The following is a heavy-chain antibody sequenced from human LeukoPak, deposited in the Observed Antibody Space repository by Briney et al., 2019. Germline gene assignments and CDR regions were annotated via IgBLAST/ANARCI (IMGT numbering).Heavy chain of an antibody. J-gene: IGHJ6*02. V-gene: IGHV3-33*01. CDR1: GFTFSSYG. CDR3: ARDRDTAMVTPYYYGMDV. Sequence: GGSLRLSCAASGFTFSSYGMHWVRQAPGKGLEWVTVIWYAGSNKNYADSVKGRFTISRDNSKNTLYLQMNSLRAEDTAVYYCARDRDTAMVTPYYYGMDVWGQGTTVTVSS. CDR2: IWYAGSNK. D-gene: IGHD5-18*01.